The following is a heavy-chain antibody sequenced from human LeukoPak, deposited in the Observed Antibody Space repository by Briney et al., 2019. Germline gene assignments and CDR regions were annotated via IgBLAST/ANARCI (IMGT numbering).Heavy chain of an antibody. CDR1: GGSISSGSYY. J-gene: IGHJ4*02. D-gene: IGHD3-16*01. CDR2: IYYSGST. V-gene: IGHV4-31*03. Sequence: PSQTLSLTCTVSGGSISSGSYYWSWIRQHPGKGLEWIGYIYYSGSTYYNPSLKSRVTMSVDTSENQFSLKLSSVTAADTAVYYCATTVGSYFDYWSQGTLVTVSS. CDR3: ATTVGSYFDY.